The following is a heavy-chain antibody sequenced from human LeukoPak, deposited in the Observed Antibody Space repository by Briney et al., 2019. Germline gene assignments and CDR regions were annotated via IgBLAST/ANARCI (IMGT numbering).Heavy chain of an antibody. Sequence: ASVKVSCKASGYTFTSYFMHWVRQAPGQGLERMGIINPSGGGTSYTQKFQGRVTMTRDTSTSTVYMELSSLRPEDTAVYYCARDSHGVPGSYWGSWFDPWGQGTLVTVSS. J-gene: IGHJ5*02. CDR2: INPSGGGT. D-gene: IGHD3-10*01. V-gene: IGHV1-46*01. CDR3: ARDSHGVPGSYWGSWFDP. CDR1: GYTFTSYF.